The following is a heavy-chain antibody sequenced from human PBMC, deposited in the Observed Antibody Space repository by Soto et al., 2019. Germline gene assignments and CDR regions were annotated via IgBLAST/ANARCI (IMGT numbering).Heavy chain of an antibody. CDR2: ISSSSSYI. D-gene: IGHD6-6*01. CDR1: GFTFSSYS. V-gene: IGHV3-21*01. J-gene: IGHJ5*02. Sequence: PGGSLRLSCAASGFTFSSYSMNWVRQAPGKGLEWVSSISSSSSYIYYADSVKGRCTISRDNAKNSLYLQMNSLRAEDTAVYYCARDPEYSSTYNWFDPWGQGTLVTVSS. CDR3: ARDPEYSSTYNWFDP.